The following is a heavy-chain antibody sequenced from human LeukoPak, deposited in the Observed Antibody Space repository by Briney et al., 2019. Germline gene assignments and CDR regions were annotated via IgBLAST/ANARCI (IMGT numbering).Heavy chain of an antibody. J-gene: IGHJ5*02. D-gene: IGHD6-13*01. V-gene: IGHV2-70*04. Sequence: SGPALVKPTQTLTLTCTFSGFSLSTSGMRVRWIRQPPGKALEWLARIDWDDDKFYGTSLKTRLTISKDTSKNQVVLTMTNMDPVDTATYYCARAYSSSWDPGWFDPWGQGTLVTVSS. CDR3: ARAYSSSWDPGWFDP. CDR1: GFSLSTSGMR. CDR2: IDWDDDK.